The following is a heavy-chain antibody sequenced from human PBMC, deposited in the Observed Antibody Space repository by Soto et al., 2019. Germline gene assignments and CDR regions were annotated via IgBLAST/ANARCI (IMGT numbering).Heavy chain of an antibody. D-gene: IGHD6-6*01. CDR3: ARAPKVSGSSQTRPDF. J-gene: IGHJ4*02. Sequence: SETLSLTCSIYSGSFSGYYWSWIRQPPGKGLEWIGEISQSGNTNYSPSLKSRVSISIDTSKRQFSLNLASVSAADTAVYYCARAPKVSGSSQTRPDFWGQGTLVTVSS. CDR2: ISQSGNT. CDR1: SGSFSGYY. V-gene: IGHV4-34*01.